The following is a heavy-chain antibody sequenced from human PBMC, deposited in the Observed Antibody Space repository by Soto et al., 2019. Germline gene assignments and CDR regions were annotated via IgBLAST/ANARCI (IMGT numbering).Heavy chain of an antibody. D-gene: IGHD2-15*01. Sequence: GGSLRLSCAASGFTFSSYEMNWVRQAPGKGLEWVSYISSSGSTIYYADSVKGRFTISRDNAKNSLYLQMNSLRAEGTAVYYCARALGDIVVVVAADHDAFDIWGQGTMVT. J-gene: IGHJ3*02. CDR1: GFTFSSYE. CDR3: ARALGDIVVVVAADHDAFDI. V-gene: IGHV3-48*03. CDR2: ISSSGSTI.